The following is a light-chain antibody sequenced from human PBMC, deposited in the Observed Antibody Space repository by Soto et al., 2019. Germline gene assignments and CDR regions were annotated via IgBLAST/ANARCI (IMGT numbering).Light chain of an antibody. CDR3: ATWNDSLDGVV. CDR1: TSNVGRNA. CDR2: HNN. Sequence: QSVLTQPPSVSGTPGQGVTISCSGSTSNVGRNAVNWFQQLPGTAPKLLIYHNNQRPSGVPGRFSASKSGASASLAISGLQSEDDADYYCATWNDSLDGVVFGGGTKLTVL. V-gene: IGLV1-44*01. J-gene: IGLJ3*02.